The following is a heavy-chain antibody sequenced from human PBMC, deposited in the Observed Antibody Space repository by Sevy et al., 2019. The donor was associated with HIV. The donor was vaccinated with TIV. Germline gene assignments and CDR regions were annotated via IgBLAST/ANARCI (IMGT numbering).Heavy chain of an antibody. D-gene: IGHD3-16*01. J-gene: IGHJ6*02. CDR1: GFTFSKYS. V-gene: IGHV3-48*02. CDR2: ISGSSNIT. CDR3: ARPKGVYYYYGMDA. Sequence: GGSLRLSCAASGFTFSKYSMNWVRQAPGKGLEWVSYISGSSNITYYADSVKGRFTISRDNADNSLYLQMNSLRDEDTAVYYCARPKGVYYYYGMDAWGQWTTVTVSS.